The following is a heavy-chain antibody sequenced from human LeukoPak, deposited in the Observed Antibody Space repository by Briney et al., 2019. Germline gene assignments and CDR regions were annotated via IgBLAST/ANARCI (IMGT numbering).Heavy chain of an antibody. D-gene: IGHD3-22*01. CDR2: INTDGTTT. J-gene: IGHJ4*02. V-gene: IGHV3-74*01. CDR3: ARANDNDGSSGYSHDY. CDR1: GFTFSRYW. Sequence: GGSLRLSCAASGFTFSRYWMHWVRHTPEKGLVWVSRINTDGTTTDYAGSVKGRFTISRDNAKSTLYLQMNSLRVEDTAVYYCARANDNDGSSGYSHDYWGQGTLATVSS.